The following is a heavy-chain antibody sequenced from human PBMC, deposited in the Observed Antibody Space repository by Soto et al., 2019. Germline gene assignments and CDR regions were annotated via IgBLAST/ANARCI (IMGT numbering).Heavy chain of an antibody. V-gene: IGHV1-8*01. Sequence: ASVKVSCKASGYTFTSYDIDWVRQATGQGLEWMGWMNPNSGNTGYAQKFQGRVTITADESTSTAYMELSSLRSEDTAVYYCARAGIAVALLFDYWGQGTLVTVSS. CDR3: ARAGIAVALLFDY. D-gene: IGHD6-19*01. J-gene: IGHJ4*02. CDR1: GYTFTSYD. CDR2: MNPNSGNT.